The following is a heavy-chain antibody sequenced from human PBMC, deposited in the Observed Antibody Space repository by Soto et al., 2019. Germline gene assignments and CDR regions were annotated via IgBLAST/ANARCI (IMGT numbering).Heavy chain of an antibody. CDR3: ARDGGFTVTTGTINYFDY. Sequence: ASVKVSCKASGYTFTGYYMHWVRQAPGQGLEWMGWINPNSGGTNYAQKFQGWVTMTRDTSISTAYMELSRLRSDDTAVYYCARDGGFTVTTGTINYFDYWGQGTLVTVSS. J-gene: IGHJ4*02. D-gene: IGHD4-17*01. CDR1: GYTFTGYY. V-gene: IGHV1-2*04. CDR2: INPNSGGT.